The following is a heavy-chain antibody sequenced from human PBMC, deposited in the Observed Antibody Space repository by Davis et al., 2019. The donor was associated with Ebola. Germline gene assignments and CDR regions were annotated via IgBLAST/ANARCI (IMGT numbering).Heavy chain of an antibody. CDR1: GFTFSSYA. CDR3: ARGDGYNFWDF. CDR2: ISGSGGST. J-gene: IGHJ4*02. D-gene: IGHD5-24*01. Sequence: GESLKISCAASGFTFSSYAMSWVRQAPGKGLEWVSAISGSGGSTYYADSVKGRFTISRDESKNTLNLQMTTLGADDTAVYFCARGDGYNFWDFWGQGTLVTVSS. V-gene: IGHV3-23*01.